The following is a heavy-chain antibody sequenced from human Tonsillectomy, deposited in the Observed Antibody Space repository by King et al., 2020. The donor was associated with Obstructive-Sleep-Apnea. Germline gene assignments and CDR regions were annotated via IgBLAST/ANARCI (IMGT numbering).Heavy chain of an antibody. CDR2: ISYDGSNN. Sequence: VQLVESGGGVVQPGRSLKLSCAASGFTFNSYAMHWVRQAPGKGLEWVAVISYDGSNNYYADSGKGRFTNSRDNSKNTLYLQMNSLRAEETAVYYCARVWGPGIAVAGTLSWLDYWGQGTLVTVSS. V-gene: IGHV3-30-3*01. CDR3: ARVWGPGIAVAGTLSWLDY. CDR1: GFTFNSYA. D-gene: IGHD6-19*01. J-gene: IGHJ4*02.